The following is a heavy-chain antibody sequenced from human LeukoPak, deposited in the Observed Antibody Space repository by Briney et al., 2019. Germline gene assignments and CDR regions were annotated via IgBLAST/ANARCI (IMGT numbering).Heavy chain of an antibody. V-gene: IGHV3-30*02. Sequence: PGGSLRLSCAASGFTFSSYGMHWVRQAPGKGLEWVAVIWYGGSNKYYADSVKGRFTISRDNSKNTLYLQMNSLRAEDTAVYYCAKDPGFSQYPPRNYYYYMDVWGKGTTVTVSS. J-gene: IGHJ6*03. CDR3: AKDPGFSQYPPRNYYYYMDV. CDR1: GFTFSSYG. CDR2: IWYGGSNK. D-gene: IGHD2-2*01.